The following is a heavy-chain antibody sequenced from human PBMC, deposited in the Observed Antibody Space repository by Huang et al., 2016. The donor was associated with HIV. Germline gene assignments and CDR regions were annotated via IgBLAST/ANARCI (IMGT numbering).Heavy chain of an antibody. CDR1: GYSFSSYW. D-gene: IGHD6-6*01. CDR3: ARRFSSSSGYFDY. V-gene: IGHV5-51*01. CDR2: IFPEAENT. J-gene: IGHJ4*02. Sequence: VQLVQSGAEVKKPGESLKISCKGSGYSFSSYWIAWVRQMPWKGLEWMGIIFPEAENTHYRPAFEGQVTISADKSSGTAYLQWSSLKASDTAMYYCARRFSSSSGYFDYWGQGSLVTVSS.